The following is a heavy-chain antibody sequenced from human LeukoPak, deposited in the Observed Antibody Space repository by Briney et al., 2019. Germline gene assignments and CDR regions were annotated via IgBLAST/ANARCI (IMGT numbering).Heavy chain of an antibody. Sequence: SETLSLTCTVSGGSINSYYWRWIRQPPGKGLEWIGYISYSGSTSYNPSLENRVAISVDTSKNQFSLKLSSVTAADTAVYYCVRHGGFSSPAAVWGQGTLVTVSS. CDR3: VRHGGFSSPAAV. D-gene: IGHD6-13*01. J-gene: IGHJ4*02. V-gene: IGHV4-59*08. CDR1: GGSINSYY. CDR2: ISYSGST.